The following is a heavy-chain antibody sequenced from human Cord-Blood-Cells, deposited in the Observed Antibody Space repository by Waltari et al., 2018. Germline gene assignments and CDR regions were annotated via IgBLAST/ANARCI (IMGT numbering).Heavy chain of an antibody. D-gene: IGHD2-15*01. CDR2: ISSSGSTI. V-gene: IGHV3-48*03. J-gene: IGHJ4*02. CDR1: GFTFSSYE. CDR3: ASGPRAIGSGSFDY. Sequence: EVQLVESGGGLVQPGGSLRLSCAASGFTFSSYEMNWVRQAPGKGLEWVSYISSSGSTIYYADSVKGRFTISRDNAKNSLYLQMNSLRAEDTAVYYCASGPRAIGSGSFDYWGQGTLVTVSS.